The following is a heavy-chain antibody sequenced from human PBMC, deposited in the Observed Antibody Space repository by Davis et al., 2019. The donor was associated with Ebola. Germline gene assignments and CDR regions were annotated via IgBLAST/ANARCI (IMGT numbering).Heavy chain of an antibody. Sequence: PGGSLRLSCAASGFTFSSYWMSWVRQAPGKGLEWVANIKQDGSEKYYVDSVKGRFTISRDNAKNSLYLQMNSLRAEDTAVYYCAREGLADQYGMDVWGQGTTVTVSS. D-gene: IGHD6-19*01. CDR1: GFTFSSYW. CDR3: AREGLADQYGMDV. J-gene: IGHJ6*02. V-gene: IGHV3-7*01. CDR2: IKQDGSEK.